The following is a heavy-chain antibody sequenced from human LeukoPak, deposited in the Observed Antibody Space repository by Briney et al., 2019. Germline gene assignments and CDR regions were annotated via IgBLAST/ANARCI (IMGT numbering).Heavy chain of an antibody. CDR3: AIITGCSGGSCYPNQPFDY. D-gene: IGHD2-15*01. J-gene: IGHJ4*02. V-gene: IGHV4-34*01. Sequence: SETLSLTCAVYGGSFSGYYWSWIRQPPGKGLEWIGEINHSGSTNYNPSLKSRVTISVDTSKNQFSLKLSSVTAADTAVYYCAIITGCSGGSCYPNQPFDYWGQGTLVTVSS. CDR1: GGSFSGYY. CDR2: INHSGST.